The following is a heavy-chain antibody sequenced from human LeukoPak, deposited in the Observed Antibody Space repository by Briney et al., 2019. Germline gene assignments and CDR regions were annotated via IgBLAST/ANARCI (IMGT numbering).Heavy chain of an antibody. CDR1: GGSISSSSYY. D-gene: IGHD1-1*01. J-gene: IGHJ4*02. Sequence: SETLSLTCTVSGGSISSSSYYWGWIRQPPGKGLEWIGSIYYSGSTYYNPSLKSRVTISVDTSKNQFSLKLSSVTAADTAVYYCARGTSAATTRQGAFDYWGQGTLVTVSS. CDR3: ARGTSAATTRQGAFDY. V-gene: IGHV4-39*01. CDR2: IYYSGST.